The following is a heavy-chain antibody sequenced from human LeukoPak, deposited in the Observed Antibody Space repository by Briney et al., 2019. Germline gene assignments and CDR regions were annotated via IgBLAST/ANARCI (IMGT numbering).Heavy chain of an antibody. CDR2: ISWSSGII. CDR3: ARRAYCGGDCYPYFMDV. Sequence: GRSLRLSCAASGFTFDDHGMHRVRQAPGKGLEWVSGISWSSGIIGYADSVKGRFTISRDNAKNSLYLQMDSLRAEDTAVYYCARRAYCGGDCYPYFMDVWGKGTTVTVSS. J-gene: IGHJ6*03. D-gene: IGHD2-21*01. V-gene: IGHV3-9*01. CDR1: GFTFDDHG.